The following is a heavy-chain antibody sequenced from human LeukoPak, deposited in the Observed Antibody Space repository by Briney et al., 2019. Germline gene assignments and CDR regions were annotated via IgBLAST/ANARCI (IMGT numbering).Heavy chain of an antibody. CDR1: GGSISSYY. CDR3: AAVTNKYYYYGMDV. Sequence: SETLSLTCTVSGGSISSYYWSWIRQPPGKGLEWIGYIYYSGSTNCNPSLKSRVTISVDTSKNQFSLKLSSVTAADTAVYYCAAVTNKYYYYGMDVWGQGTTVTVSS. J-gene: IGHJ6*02. CDR2: IYYSGST. D-gene: IGHD4-17*01. V-gene: IGHV4-59*12.